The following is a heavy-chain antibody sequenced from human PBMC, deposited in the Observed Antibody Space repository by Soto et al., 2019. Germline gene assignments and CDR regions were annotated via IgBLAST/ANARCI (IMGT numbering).Heavy chain of an antibody. CDR3: ARDLQLAAAGIYYYYYGMDV. J-gene: IGHJ6*02. Sequence: QVQLVQSGAEVKKPGASVKVSCKASGYTFTSYYMHWVRQAPGQGLEWMGIINPSGGRTSYAQKCQVRVTVTRDTSTSTVYMELSRLRSEYTAVYSCARDLQLAAAGIYYYYYGMDVWGQGTTVTVSS. CDR1: GYTFTSYY. CDR2: INPSGGRT. V-gene: IGHV1-46*01. D-gene: IGHD6-13*01.